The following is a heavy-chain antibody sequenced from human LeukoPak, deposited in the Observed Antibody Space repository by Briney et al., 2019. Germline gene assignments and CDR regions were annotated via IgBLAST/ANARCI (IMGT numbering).Heavy chain of an antibody. D-gene: IGHD6-19*01. CDR2: ISYDGSNK. CDR1: GFTFSSYA. J-gene: IGHJ4*02. Sequence: GGSLRLSCAASGFTFSSYAMHWVRQAPGKGLEWVAVISYDGSNKYYADSVKGRFTISRDNPKNTLYLQMNSLRAEDTAVYYCARELAGWSDYWGQGTLVTVSS. CDR3: ARELAGWSDY. V-gene: IGHV3-30-3*01.